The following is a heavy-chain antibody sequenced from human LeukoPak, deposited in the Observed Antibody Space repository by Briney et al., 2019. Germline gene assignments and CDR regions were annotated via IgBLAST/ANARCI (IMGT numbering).Heavy chain of an antibody. J-gene: IGHJ4*02. D-gene: IGHD2/OR15-2a*01. V-gene: IGHV3-74*01. Sequence: PGGSLRLSCAASGFTFSTYWMHWVRQAPGKGLVWVSRINSDGSNTGYADSVKGRFTISRDNSKNTLYLQMNSLRAEDTAVYYCAKASHSNIVADFDYWGQGTLVTVSS. CDR3: AKASHSNIVADFDY. CDR2: INSDGSNT. CDR1: GFTFSTYW.